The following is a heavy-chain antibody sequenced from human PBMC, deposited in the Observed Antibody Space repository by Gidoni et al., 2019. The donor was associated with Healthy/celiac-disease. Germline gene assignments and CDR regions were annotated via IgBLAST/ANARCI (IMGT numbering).Heavy chain of an antibody. V-gene: IGHV3-23*01. J-gene: IGHJ4*02. CDR2: ISGSGGST. Sequence: EVRLLASGGGLVQPWGSLRPYCAASGFTFSSYAMSWVRQAPGKGMEWVSAISGSGGSTYYADSVQGRFTISRDNSKNTLYLQMNSLRAADTAVYYCAKGLVWGECDYWGQGTLVTVSS. CDR3: AKGLVWGECDY. D-gene: IGHD3-16*01. CDR1: GFTFSSYA.